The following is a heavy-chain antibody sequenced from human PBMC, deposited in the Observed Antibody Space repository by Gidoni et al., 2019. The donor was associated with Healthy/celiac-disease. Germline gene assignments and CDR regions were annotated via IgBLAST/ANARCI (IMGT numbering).Heavy chain of an antibody. CDR2: INHSGST. CDR3: ARGPYYYGSGSQFDY. D-gene: IGHD3-10*01. V-gene: IGHV4-34*01. Sequence: QVQLQQWGAGLLKPSETLSLTCAVYGGSFSGYYWSWIRQPPGKGLEWIGEINHSGSTNYNPSLKSRVTISVDTSKNQFSLKLSSVTAADTAVYYCARGPYYYGSGSQFDYWGQGTLVTVSS. CDR1: GGSFSGYY. J-gene: IGHJ4*02.